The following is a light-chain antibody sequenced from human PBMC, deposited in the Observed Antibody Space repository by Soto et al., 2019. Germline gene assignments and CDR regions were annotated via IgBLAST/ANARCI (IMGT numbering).Light chain of an antibody. Sequence: IVLTQSPGTLSLSTGERATLSCRASQSVSNNYLAWYQQIPGQPPRLLIYDSTNRATGIPARFSGSRSGTDFTLTISSVEPEDFAMYYCHQRNQFGQGTRLEI. CDR3: HQRNQ. CDR2: DST. V-gene: IGKV3D-20*02. J-gene: IGKJ5*01. CDR1: QSVSNNY.